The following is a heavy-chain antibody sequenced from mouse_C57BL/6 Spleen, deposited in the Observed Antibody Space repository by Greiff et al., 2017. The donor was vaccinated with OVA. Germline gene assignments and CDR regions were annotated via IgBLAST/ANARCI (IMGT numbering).Heavy chain of an antibody. Sequence: EVKLVESGPGMVKPSQSLSLTCTVTGYSITSGYDWHWIRHFPGNKLEWMGYISYSGSTNYNPSLKSRISITHDTSKNHFFLKLNSVTTEDTATYYCARGGHYYAMDYWGQGTSVTVSS. CDR1: GYSITSGYD. CDR3: ARGGHYYAMDY. J-gene: IGHJ4*01. CDR2: ISYSGST. V-gene: IGHV3-1*01.